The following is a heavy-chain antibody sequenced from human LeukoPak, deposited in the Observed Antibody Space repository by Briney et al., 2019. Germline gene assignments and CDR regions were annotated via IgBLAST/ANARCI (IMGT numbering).Heavy chain of an antibody. CDR2: ISWDGGST. CDR3: ARDLRYYYMDV. CDR1: GFTFDDYA. Sequence: GGSLRLSCAASGFTFDDYAMHWVRQAPGKGLEWVSLISWDGGSTYYADSVKGRFTISRDNSKNSLYLQMNSLRAEDTAAYYCARDLRYYYMDVWGKGTTVTVSS. J-gene: IGHJ6*03. V-gene: IGHV3-43D*03.